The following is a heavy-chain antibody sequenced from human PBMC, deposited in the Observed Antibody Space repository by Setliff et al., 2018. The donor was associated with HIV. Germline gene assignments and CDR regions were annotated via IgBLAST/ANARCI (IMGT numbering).Heavy chain of an antibody. D-gene: IGHD6-13*01. CDR1: GYTLTELS. CDR2: IIPIFGTA. J-gene: IGHJ4*02. CDR3: ARADSSNWYHVDY. V-gene: IGHV1-69*05. Sequence: SVKVSCKVSGYTLTELSMHWVRQAPGKGLEWMGGIIPIFGTANYAQKFQGRVTITTDESTSTAYMELSSLRSEDTAVYYCARADSSNWYHVDYWGQGTLVNVSS.